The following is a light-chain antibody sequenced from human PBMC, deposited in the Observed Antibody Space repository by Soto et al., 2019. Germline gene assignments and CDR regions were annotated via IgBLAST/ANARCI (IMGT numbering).Light chain of an antibody. J-gene: IGKJ1*01. Sequence: IVMTQSPLSLPVTPGEPASISCRSSQSLLHSNGFKCLDWYLQKPGQSPQLLIYLGSNRASGVPDRFSGSGSGTDFTLRISRVEAEDVGVYYGMQALQTPTFGQGTKVDVK. CDR1: QSLLHSNGFKC. CDR2: LGS. V-gene: IGKV2-28*01. CDR3: MQALQTPT.